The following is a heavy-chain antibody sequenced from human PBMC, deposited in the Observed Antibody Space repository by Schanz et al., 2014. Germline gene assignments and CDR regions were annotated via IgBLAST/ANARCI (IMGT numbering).Heavy chain of an antibody. CDR2: IYSGIGA. CDR1: GFTFSNYA. Sequence: EGQLAESGGGLVKPGGSLRLSCEASGFTFSNYAMSWVRQAPGKGLEWVSVIYSGIGAYYADSVKDRFTVSRDNSKNTVYLQMNRLRAEDTAVYYCARVHHYDPSGWGYFDYWGQGALVTVSS. V-gene: IGHV3-66*01. CDR3: ARVHHYDPSGWGYFDY. J-gene: IGHJ4*02. D-gene: IGHD3-22*01.